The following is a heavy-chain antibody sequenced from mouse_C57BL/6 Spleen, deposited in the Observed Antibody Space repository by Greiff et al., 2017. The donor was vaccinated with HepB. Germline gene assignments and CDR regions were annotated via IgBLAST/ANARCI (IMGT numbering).Heavy chain of an antibody. Sequence: EVQRVESGGGLVKPGGSLKLSCAASGFTFSSYTMSWVRQTPEKRLEWVATISGGGGNTYYPDSVKGRFTISRDNAKNTLYLQMSSLRSEDTALYYCARHGANWFYFDYWGQGTTLTVSS. V-gene: IGHV5-9*01. D-gene: IGHD4-1*01. CDR2: ISGGGGNT. J-gene: IGHJ2*01. CDR3: ARHGANWFYFDY. CDR1: GFTFSSYT.